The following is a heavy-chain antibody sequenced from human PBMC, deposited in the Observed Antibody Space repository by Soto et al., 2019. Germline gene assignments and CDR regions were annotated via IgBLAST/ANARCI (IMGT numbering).Heavy chain of an antibody. V-gene: IGHV3-9*01. J-gene: IGHJ4*02. D-gene: IGHD3-10*01. CDR2: INWNGDAT. CDR1: GFTFDDYA. Sequence: EVQLVESGGGLVQPGRSLRLSCAASGFTFDDYAIHWVRQAPGKGLEWVSGINWNGDATGYADSVKVRFTISRDNAKKSLYLQMNSLTTEDTGVYYCANLPLYGSGFDCWGQGTLVTVSS. CDR3: ANLPLYGSGFDC.